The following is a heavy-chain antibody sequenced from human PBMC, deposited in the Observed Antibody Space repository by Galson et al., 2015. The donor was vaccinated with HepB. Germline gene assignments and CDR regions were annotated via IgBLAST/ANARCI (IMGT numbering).Heavy chain of an antibody. V-gene: IGHV3-33*01. J-gene: IGHJ4*02. CDR3: TRGPRVQLERMDY. CDR2: IWYDDGSHK. Sequence: SLRLSCAASGSAFRNFGMHWVRQAPGKGLEWVAVIWYDDGSHKVYADSVKGRFTISRDNSKNTLYLEMNSLRVGDTAVYYCTRGPRVQLERMDYWGQGTLVTVSS. CDR1: GSAFRNFG. D-gene: IGHD1-1*01.